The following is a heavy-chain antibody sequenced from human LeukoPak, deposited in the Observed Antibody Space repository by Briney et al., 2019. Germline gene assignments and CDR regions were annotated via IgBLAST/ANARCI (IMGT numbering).Heavy chain of an antibody. J-gene: IGHJ4*02. D-gene: IGHD7-27*01. CDR2: ITGSDGSS. CDR1: GFTFTNYA. CDR3: AKDHPDWGSSFQY. Sequence: PGTSLRLSCVASGFTFTNYAMSWVRQAPGKGLEWVSAITGSDGSSYYADSVKGRFTISRDNSKNTLYLQMNSLRDEDTAVYYCAKDHPDWGSSFQYWGQGTLVTVSS. V-gene: IGHV3-23*01.